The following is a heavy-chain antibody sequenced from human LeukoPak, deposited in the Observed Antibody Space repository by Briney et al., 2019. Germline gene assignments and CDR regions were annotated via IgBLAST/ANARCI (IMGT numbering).Heavy chain of an antibody. Sequence: PGGSLRLSCAASGFTFSSYGMHWVRQAPGKGLEWVAVIWYDGSNKYYADSVKGRFTISRDNSKNTLYLQMNSLKTEDTAVYYCTRPFYDSSGYYGYWGQGTLVTVSS. D-gene: IGHD3-22*01. CDR1: GFTFSSYG. CDR3: TRPFYDSSGYYGY. CDR2: IWYDGSNK. V-gene: IGHV3-33*01. J-gene: IGHJ4*02.